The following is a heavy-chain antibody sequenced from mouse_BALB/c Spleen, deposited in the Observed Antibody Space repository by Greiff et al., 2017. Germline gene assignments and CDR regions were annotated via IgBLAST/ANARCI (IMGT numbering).Heavy chain of an antibody. CDR1: GYSITSDYA. J-gene: IGHJ4*01. CDR3: ARGRMITTGAMDY. V-gene: IGHV3-2*02. CDR2: ISYSGST. D-gene: IGHD2-4*01. Sequence: EVQLQESGPGLVKPSQSLSLTCTVTGYSITSDYAWNWIRQFPGNKLEWMGYISYSGSTSYNPSLKSRISITRDTSKNQFFLQLNSVTTEDTATYYCARGRMITTGAMDYWGQGTSVTVSS.